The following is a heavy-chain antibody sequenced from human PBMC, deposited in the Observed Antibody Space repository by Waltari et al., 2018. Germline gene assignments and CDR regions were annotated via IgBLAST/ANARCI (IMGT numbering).Heavy chain of an antibody. CDR3: AKDRSMVTGIDLDY. CDR2: ITSNGRTT. V-gene: IGHV3-23*01. D-gene: IGHD2-21*02. J-gene: IGHJ4*02. CDR1: GITFRSYS. Sequence: EVQLLESGGGLVQPGGSLRLSCTVAGITFRSYSMTWVRQAPGKGLEWVSVITSNGRTTYYADSVKGRFTISRDNSKNTVYLQMNSLGADDTAIYYCAKDRSMVTGIDLDYWGQGTLVTVSS.